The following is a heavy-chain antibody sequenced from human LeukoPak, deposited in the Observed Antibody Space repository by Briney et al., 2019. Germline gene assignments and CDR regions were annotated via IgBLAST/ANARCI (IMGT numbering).Heavy chain of an antibody. D-gene: IGHD3-3*01. V-gene: IGHV3-23*01. Sequence: GGSLRLSCAASGFTFSSYAMSWVRQAPGKGLEWVSAISGSGGSTYYADSVKGRFTISRDNSKNTLYLQMNSLRAEDTAVYYCAVRRGEWLFPFDYWGQGTLVTVSS. CDR3: AVRRGEWLFPFDY. J-gene: IGHJ4*02. CDR2: ISGSGGST. CDR1: GFTFSSYA.